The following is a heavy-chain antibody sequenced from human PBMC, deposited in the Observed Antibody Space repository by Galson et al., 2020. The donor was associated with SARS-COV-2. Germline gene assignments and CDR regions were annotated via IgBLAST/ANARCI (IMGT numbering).Heavy chain of an antibody. CDR2: INPKSGGT. D-gene: IGHD3-9*01. CDR1: GYTFTDYY. J-gene: IGHJ6*02. V-gene: IGHV1-2*02. Sequence: ASVTVSCKASGYTFTDYYIHWVRQAPGQGLEWMGWINPKSGGTNYAQKFEGRVTMTRDTSITKAYMELSRLRADDTAVYYCARLRYYDVLTGYIVDVWGQGTMVTVSS. CDR3: ARLRYYDVLTGYIVDV.